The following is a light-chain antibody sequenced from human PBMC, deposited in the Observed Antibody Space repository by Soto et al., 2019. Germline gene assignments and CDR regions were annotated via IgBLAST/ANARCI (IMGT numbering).Light chain of an antibody. CDR1: QGIRNY. CDR2: VAS. CDR3: LQHNTYPST. J-gene: IGKJ2*01. V-gene: IGKV1-17*01. Sequence: IQMTQSPSSLSASVGDTVTVTCRASQGIRNYLNWFQQKPGKAPKRLISVASTLQSGVPSRFSGSGSGTEFTLTISSLQPEDSATYYCLQHNTYPSTFGQGTMVDSK.